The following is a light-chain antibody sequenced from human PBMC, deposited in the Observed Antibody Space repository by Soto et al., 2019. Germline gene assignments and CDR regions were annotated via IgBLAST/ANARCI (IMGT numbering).Light chain of an antibody. CDR2: AAS. CDR3: QHYKMYSPWT. CDR1: QSVSTY. V-gene: IGKV1-39*01. J-gene: IGKJ1*01. Sequence: MKQSPASVSASVGDRVTINCRASQSVSTYLNWYQQRLGEAPKLLSYAASTLQSGVPSRFSGSGSGTEFTLTISSLQPDDFATYYCQHYKMYSPWTFGQGTKVDIK.